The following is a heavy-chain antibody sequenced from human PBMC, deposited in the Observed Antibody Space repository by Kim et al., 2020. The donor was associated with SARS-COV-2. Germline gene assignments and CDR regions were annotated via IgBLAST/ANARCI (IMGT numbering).Heavy chain of an antibody. J-gene: IGHJ4*02. V-gene: IGHV3-23*01. CDR3: AKGSLFDW. CDR2: ISPNGAQT. D-gene: IGHD1-26*01. Sequence: GGSLRLSCAASGFSVSTFEMSWGRQAPGKGLEWVSTISPNGAQTHYADSVKGRFTISRDNSQNTLYLQMNSLRVEDTATYFCAKGSLFDWWGQGTLVTVSS. CDR1: GFSVSTFE.